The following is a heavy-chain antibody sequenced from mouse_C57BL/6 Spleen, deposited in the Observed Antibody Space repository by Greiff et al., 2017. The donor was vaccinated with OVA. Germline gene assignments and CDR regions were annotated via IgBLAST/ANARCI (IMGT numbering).Heavy chain of an antibody. V-gene: IGHV5-16*01. J-gene: IGHJ1*03. Sequence: EVQRVESEGGLVQPGSSMKLSCTASGFTFSDYYMAWVRQVPEKGLEWVANINYDGSSTYYLDSLKSRFIISRDNAKNILYLQMSSLKSEDTATYYCARDGGYDGDWYFDVWGTGTTVTVSS. CDR3: ARDGGYDGDWYFDV. D-gene: IGHD2-2*01. CDR2: INYDGSST. CDR1: GFTFSDYY.